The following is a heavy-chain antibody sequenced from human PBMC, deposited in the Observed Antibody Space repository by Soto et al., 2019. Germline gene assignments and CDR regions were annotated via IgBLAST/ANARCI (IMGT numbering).Heavy chain of an antibody. Sequence: SETLSLTCSVSGGSMNGYYWSWIRRSPGKGLEWIGYIYDGDSANYNPSLISRLIISVDRSGNQFSLRLSSVTAADTAVYYCARGYYDTTGYSLDPWGQGTLVT. J-gene: IGHJ5*02. CDR1: GGSMNGYY. CDR3: ARGYYDTTGYSLDP. CDR2: IYDGDSA. V-gene: IGHV4-59*01. D-gene: IGHD3-22*01.